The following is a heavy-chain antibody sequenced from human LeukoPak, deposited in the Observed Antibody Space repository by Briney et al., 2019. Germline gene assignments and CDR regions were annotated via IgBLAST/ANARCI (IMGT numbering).Heavy chain of an antibody. Sequence: SETLSLTCAVSGYSITSSSWWGWIRQPPGKGLEWIGYIYHSGTTYYNPSLQSRVTVSVDTSKNQFSLKLSSVTAVDTAVYYCARKENVYYYFDYWGQGTLVTVSS. V-gene: IGHV4-28*01. CDR3: ARKENVYYYFDY. J-gene: IGHJ4*02. D-gene: IGHD3-10*01. CDR2: IYHSGTT. CDR1: GYSITSSSW.